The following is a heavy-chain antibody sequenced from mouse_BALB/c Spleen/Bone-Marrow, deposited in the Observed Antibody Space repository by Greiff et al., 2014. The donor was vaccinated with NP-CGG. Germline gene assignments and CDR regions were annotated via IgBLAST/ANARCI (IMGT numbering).Heavy chain of an antibody. V-gene: IGHV1-59*01. CDR2: IYPSDSYT. Sequence: QVQLQQSGADLVRPGASVKLSCKASGYTFTSYWINWVKQRPGQGLEWIGNIYPSDSYTNYNQKFRDKATLTVDTSSSTAYMQLSSPTSEESAVYYCTRQDYYGNSYWYFDVWGAGTTVTVSS. CDR3: TRQDYYGNSYWYFDV. CDR1: GYTFTSYW. J-gene: IGHJ1*01. D-gene: IGHD1-1*01.